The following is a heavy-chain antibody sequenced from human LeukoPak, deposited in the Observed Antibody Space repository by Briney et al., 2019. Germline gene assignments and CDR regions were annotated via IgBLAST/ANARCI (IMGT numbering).Heavy chain of an antibody. Sequence: GGSLRLSCAASGFTVSSYYMSWVRQAPGKGLEWLSIIYSGGSTYYADSVKGRFTISRDNSKNTLYLQMNNLRAEDTATYYCAREMYSGMYNDAFDIWGQGTKVTVSS. CDR1: GFTVSSYY. J-gene: IGHJ3*02. V-gene: IGHV3-53*01. CDR3: AREMYSGMYNDAFDI. D-gene: IGHD1-26*01. CDR2: IYSGGST.